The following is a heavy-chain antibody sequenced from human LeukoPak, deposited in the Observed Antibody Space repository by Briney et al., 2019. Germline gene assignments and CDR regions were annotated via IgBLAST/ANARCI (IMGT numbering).Heavy chain of an antibody. V-gene: IGHV4-34*01. D-gene: IGHD6-13*01. CDR3: ARQIAAPIYFDY. CDR2: INHSGGT. CDR1: GGSFSGYY. J-gene: IGHJ4*02. Sequence: KPSETLSLTCAVYGGSFSGYYWSWIRQPPGKGLEWIGEINHSGGTNYNPSLKSRVTISVDTSKNQFSLKLSSVTAADTAVYYCARQIAAPIYFDYWGQGTLVTVSS.